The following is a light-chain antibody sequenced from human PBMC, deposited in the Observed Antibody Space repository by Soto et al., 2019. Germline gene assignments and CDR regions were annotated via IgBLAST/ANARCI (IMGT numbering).Light chain of an antibody. CDR3: CSFAGSTTYV. CDR2: DVT. J-gene: IGLJ1*01. CDR1: SPDVGVY. V-gene: IGLV2-11*01. Sequence: QSVLTQPRSVSGSPGQSVTISCTGTSPDVGVYVSWYQQHPGKAPKLLIYDVTKRPSGVPDRFSGSKSGNTASLTVSGLQTEDEADYYCCSFAGSTTYVFGTGTKVTVL.